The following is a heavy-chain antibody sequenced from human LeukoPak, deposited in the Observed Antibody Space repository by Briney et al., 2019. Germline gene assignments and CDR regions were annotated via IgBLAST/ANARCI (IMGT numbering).Heavy chain of an antibody. Sequence: SVEVSCKASGGTFSSYAISWVRQAPGQGLEWMGGIIPIFGTANYAQKFQGRVTITADESTSTAYMELSSLRSEDTAVCYCARVEVVPAAIAWFDPWGQGTLVTVSS. CDR2: IIPIFGTA. D-gene: IGHD2-2*02. J-gene: IGHJ5*02. V-gene: IGHV1-69*01. CDR3: ARVEVVPAAIAWFDP. CDR1: GGTFSSYA.